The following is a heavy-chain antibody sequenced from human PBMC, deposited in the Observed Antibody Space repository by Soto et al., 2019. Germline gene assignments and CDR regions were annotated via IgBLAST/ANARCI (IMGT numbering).Heavy chain of an antibody. J-gene: IGHJ6*02. CDR2: ISYDGSNK. D-gene: IGHD6-13*01. CDR3: AREFVAAAGKFYYYYGMDV. Sequence: GGSLRLSCAASGFTFSSYGLHWVRQAPGKGLEWVAVISYDGSNKYYADSVKGRFTISRDNSKNTLYLQMNSLRAEDTAVYYCAREFVAAAGKFYYYYGMDVWGQGPTVTVSS. V-gene: IGHV3-30*03. CDR1: GFTFSSYG.